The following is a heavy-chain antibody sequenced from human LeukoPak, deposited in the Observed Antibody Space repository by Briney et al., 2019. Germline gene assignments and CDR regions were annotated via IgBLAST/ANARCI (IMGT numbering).Heavy chain of an antibody. J-gene: IGHJ4*02. CDR3: ARVHSPAYYDFWSGYYPATTLYYFDY. CDR2: IKQDGSEK. V-gene: IGHV3-7*01. D-gene: IGHD3-3*01. Sequence: GGSLRLSCAASGFTFSSYWMSWVRQAPGKGLEWVANIKQDGSEKYYVDSVKGRFTISRDNAKNSLYLQMNSLRAEDTAVYYCARVHSPAYYDFWSGYYPATTLYYFDYWGQGTLVTVSS. CDR1: GFTFSSYW.